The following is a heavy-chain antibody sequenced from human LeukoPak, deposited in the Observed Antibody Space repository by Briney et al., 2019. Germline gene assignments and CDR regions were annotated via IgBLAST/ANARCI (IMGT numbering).Heavy chain of an antibody. CDR3: ARELSAGTLDFDN. D-gene: IGHD6-13*01. CDR2: VYYDGSNK. Sequence: GGSLRLSCAASGFTLTSHHIPWVRQAPGKGLDWVALVYYDGSNKYYADSVKGRFTISRDNTKNTLYLQMHSLRAEDTAVYFCARELSAGTLDFDNRGRGTLVTVSS. V-gene: IGHV3-33*01. J-gene: IGHJ4*02. CDR1: GFTLTSHH.